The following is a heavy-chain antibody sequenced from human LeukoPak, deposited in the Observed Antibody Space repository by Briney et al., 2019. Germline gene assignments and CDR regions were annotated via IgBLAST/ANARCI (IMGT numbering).Heavy chain of an antibody. CDR1: GFTFSSYG. V-gene: IGHV3-30*18. J-gene: IGHJ3*02. D-gene: IGHD5-24*01. CDR2: MSYDGSLK. Sequence: GGSLRLSCAASGFTFSSYGMHWVRQAPGKGLEWVAVMSYDGSLKYYADSVKGRFTISRDNSKNTLYLQMNSLIVEDTAVYYCAKKMRGGYNPAAFGIWGQGTMVTVSS. CDR3: AKKMRGGYNPAAFGI.